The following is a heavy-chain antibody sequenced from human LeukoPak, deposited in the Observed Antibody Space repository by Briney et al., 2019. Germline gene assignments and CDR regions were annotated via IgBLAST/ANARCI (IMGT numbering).Heavy chain of an antibody. CDR2: INHSGST. Sequence: SETLSLTCSVSGGSISSSSYYWGWIRQPPGKGLEWIGEINHSGSTNYNPSLKSRVTISVDTSKNQFSLKLSSVTAADTAVYYCARLLGQQLPMYYYYYMDVWGKGTTVTVSS. CDR3: ARLLGQQLPMYYYYYMDV. D-gene: IGHD6-13*01. V-gene: IGHV4-39*07. J-gene: IGHJ6*03. CDR1: GGSISSSSYY.